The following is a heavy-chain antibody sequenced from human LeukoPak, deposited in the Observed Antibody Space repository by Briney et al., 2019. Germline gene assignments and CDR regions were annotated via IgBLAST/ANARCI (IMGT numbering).Heavy chain of an antibody. D-gene: IGHD3-3*01. V-gene: IGHV3-21*01. J-gene: IGHJ4*02. CDR1: GFTFSSYS. CDR3: AVHPYDFWSGHTLFGLDY. Sequence: PGGSLRLSCAAAGFTFSSYSMNLVRQAPGKGLEWVSSISSSSSYIYYADSVKGRFTISRDNAKNSLYLQMNSLRAEDTAVYYCAVHPYDFWSGHTLFGLDYWGQGTLVTVSS. CDR2: ISSSSSYI.